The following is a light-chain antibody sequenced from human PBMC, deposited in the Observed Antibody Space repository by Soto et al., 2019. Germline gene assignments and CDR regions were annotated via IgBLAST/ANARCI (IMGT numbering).Light chain of an antibody. V-gene: IGLV2-8*01. J-gene: IGLJ1*01. Sequence: QSVLTQPPSASGSPGQSVTIFCTGTSSDVGSYNYVSWYQQHPGKVPKLMIYEVSKRPSGVPDRFSGSKSGNTASLTVSGLQAEDEADYYCSSYAGTNTDYVFGTGTKVTVL. CDR3: SSYAGTNTDYV. CDR2: EVS. CDR1: SSDVGSYNY.